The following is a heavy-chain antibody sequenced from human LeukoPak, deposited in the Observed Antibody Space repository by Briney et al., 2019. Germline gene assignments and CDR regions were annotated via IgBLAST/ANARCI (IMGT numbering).Heavy chain of an antibody. CDR3: ARDGSTSPYYYYYYGMDV. CDR2: INHSGST. D-gene: IGHD2-2*01. Sequence: PSETLSLTCAVYGGSSSGYYWSWIRQPPGKGLEWIGEINHSGSTNYNPSLKSRVTISVDTSKNQFSLKLSSVTAADTAVYYCARDGSTSPYYYYYYGMDVWGQGTTVTVSS. CDR1: GGSSSGYY. J-gene: IGHJ6*02. V-gene: IGHV4-34*01.